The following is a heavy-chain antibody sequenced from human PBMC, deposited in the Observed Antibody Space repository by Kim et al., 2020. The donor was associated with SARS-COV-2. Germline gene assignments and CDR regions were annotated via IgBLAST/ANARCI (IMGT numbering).Heavy chain of an antibody. CDR2: IYYSGST. V-gene: IGHV4-61*01. CDR1: GGSVSSGSYY. D-gene: IGHD6-13*01. Sequence: SETLSLTCTVSGGSVSSGSYYWSWIRQPPGKGLEWIGYIYYSGSTNYNPSLKSRVTISVDTSKNQFSLKLSSVTAADTAVYYCARGVWGAAGTEGWFDPWGQGTLVTVSS. J-gene: IGHJ5*02. CDR3: ARGVWGAAGTEGWFDP.